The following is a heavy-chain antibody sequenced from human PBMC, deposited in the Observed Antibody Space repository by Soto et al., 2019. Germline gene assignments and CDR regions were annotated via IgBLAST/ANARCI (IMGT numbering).Heavy chain of an antibody. CDR2: TRSNGEYT. CDR3: AKDSRSVAVSAARVYGMDV. CDR1: GFTFSSYA. V-gene: IGHV3-23*01. J-gene: IGHJ6*02. Sequence: GGSLILSCAASGFTFSSYAMTWIRQAPGKGLEWVSTTRSNGEYTYYGDSAKGRFTVSRDNSKNTLYLEMTSLRAEDTAIYYCAKDSRSVAVSAARVYGMDVWGQGTTVTVSS. D-gene: IGHD2-2*01.